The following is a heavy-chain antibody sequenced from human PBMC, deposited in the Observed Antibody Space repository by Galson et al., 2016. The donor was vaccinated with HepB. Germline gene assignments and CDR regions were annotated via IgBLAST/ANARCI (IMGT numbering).Heavy chain of an antibody. J-gene: IGHJ4*02. CDR3: VPEGDFDY. V-gene: IGHV3-21*01. Sequence: SLRLSCGASGFNFINAWMTRVRQAPGKGLEWVSSIGYSGTDRYYRDSVKGRFTISRDNARNTLYLQMSSLRAEDTAVYYCVPEGDFDYWGQGTLVTVSS. D-gene: IGHD1-14*01. CDR2: IGYSGTDR. CDR1: GFNFINAW.